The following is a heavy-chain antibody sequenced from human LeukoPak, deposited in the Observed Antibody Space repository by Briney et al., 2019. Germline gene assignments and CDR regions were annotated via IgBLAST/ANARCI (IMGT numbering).Heavy chain of an antibody. CDR2: ISGSGGST. J-gene: IGHJ4*02. Sequence: PGGSLRLSCAASGFTFSSYAMSWVRQAPGKRLEWVSAISGSGGSTYYADSVKGRFTISRDNSKNTLYLQMNSLRAEDTAVYYCAKGLYDSSGYYLPFDYWGQGTLVTVSS. CDR3: AKGLYDSSGYYLPFDY. D-gene: IGHD3-22*01. V-gene: IGHV3-23*01. CDR1: GFTFSSYA.